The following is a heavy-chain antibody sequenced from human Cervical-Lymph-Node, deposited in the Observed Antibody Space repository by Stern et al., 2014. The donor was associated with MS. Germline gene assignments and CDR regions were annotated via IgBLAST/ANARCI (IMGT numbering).Heavy chain of an antibody. CDR2: IYYSGTT. Sequence: QLQLQESGPGLVKPSETLSITCSVSGGSISRSTYYWGWIRQPPGKGLEWIGSIYYSGTTYYNPSLKSRVTLDTSTNQFSLRLTSVTAADTAVYYCARHDGWLPHYWSQGTLVTVSS. D-gene: IGHD5-12*01. V-gene: IGHV4-39*01. J-gene: IGHJ4*02. CDR1: GGSISRSTYY. CDR3: ARHDGWLPHY.